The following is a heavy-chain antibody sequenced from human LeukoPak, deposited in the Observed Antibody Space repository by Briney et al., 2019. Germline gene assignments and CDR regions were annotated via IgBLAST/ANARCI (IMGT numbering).Heavy chain of an antibody. CDR3: AKGIYSSGWSYFDY. D-gene: IGHD6-19*01. CDR1: VSTFSSYD. Sequence: GGSLRLSCAASVSTFSSYDMHCVRQAPGKGLEWGSAISGSGGSTYYADSVKGRFTTSRDNSKNTLYLQMNSLRAEDKAVDYCAKGIYSSGWSYFDYWGHGTLVTVSS. V-gene: IGHV3-23*01. J-gene: IGHJ4*01. CDR2: ISGSGGST.